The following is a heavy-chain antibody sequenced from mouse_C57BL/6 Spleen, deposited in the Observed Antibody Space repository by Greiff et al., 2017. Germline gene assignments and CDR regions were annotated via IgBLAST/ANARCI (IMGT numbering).Heavy chain of an antibody. CDR1: GYAFSSYW. D-gene: IGHD2-4*01. CDR3: ARKPLYYDYDGRYYFDD. Sequence: QVQLQQSGAELVKPGASVKISCKASGYAFSSYWMNWVKQRPGKGLEWIGQIYPGDGDTNYNGKFKGKATLTADKSSSTAYMQLSSLTSEDSAVYFCARKPLYYDYDGRYYFDDWGQGTTLTVSS. CDR2: IYPGDGDT. V-gene: IGHV1-80*01. J-gene: IGHJ2*01.